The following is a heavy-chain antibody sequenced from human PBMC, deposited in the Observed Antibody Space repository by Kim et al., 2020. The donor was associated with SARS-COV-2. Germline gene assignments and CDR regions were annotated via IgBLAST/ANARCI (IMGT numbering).Heavy chain of an antibody. CDR1: GPSITSYY. CDR2: LFYTGST. V-gene: IGHV4-59*13. CDR3: SCSTVDNWFGP. D-gene: IGHD4-4*01. Sequence: SETLSLTCTVSGPSITSYYWSWIRQPPGKGLEWIGYLFYTGSTTYNPSLKSRVTISLDTSKNQVSLYLSFATVAATDMYYCSCSTVDNWFGPWGQGIPVT. J-gene: IGHJ5*02.